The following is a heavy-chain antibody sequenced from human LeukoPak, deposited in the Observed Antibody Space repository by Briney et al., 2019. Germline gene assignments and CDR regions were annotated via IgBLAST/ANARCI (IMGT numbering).Heavy chain of an antibody. CDR2: IWYDGSNK. CDR1: GFTFSSYG. J-gene: IGHJ6*03. D-gene: IGHD5-24*01. CDR3: ARDSMASSRWYYMDV. V-gene: IGHV3-33*01. Sequence: GRSLRLSCAASGFTFSSYGMHWVRQAPGKGLEWVAVIWYDGSNKYYADSVKGRFTISRDNSKSTLYLQMNSLRAEDTAVYYCARDSMASSRWYYMDVWGKGTTVTVSS.